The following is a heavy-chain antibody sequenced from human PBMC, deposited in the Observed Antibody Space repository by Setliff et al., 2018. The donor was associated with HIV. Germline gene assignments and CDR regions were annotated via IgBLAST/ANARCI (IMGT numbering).Heavy chain of an antibody. J-gene: IGHJ6*03. CDR1: GYTFTNSD. CDR3: ATVGGRAGWDLGHYAQFYYYMDV. Sequence: ASVKVSCKASGYTFTNSDINWVRQATGQGLEWMGWMNPKSGNTGYAQRFQGRVTMTRDTSGSTAYMELSSLRSEDTAVYYCATVGGRAGWDLGHYAQFYYYMDVWGRGTTVTVSS. CDR2: MNPKSGNT. D-gene: IGHD3-16*01. V-gene: IGHV1-8*02.